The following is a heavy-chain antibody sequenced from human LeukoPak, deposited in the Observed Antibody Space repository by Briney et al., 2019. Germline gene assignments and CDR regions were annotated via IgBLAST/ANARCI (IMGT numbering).Heavy chain of an antibody. Sequence: WASVTVSCKASGYTFTGYYMHWVRQAPGQGLEWMGWIIPNSGATKYAQKFQGRVTMTWDTSISAVYMELSRLISGDTAVYYCARGEEGNYYYYYGMDVWGQGTTVTVSS. CDR2: IIPNSGAT. V-gene: IGHV1-2*02. CDR3: ARGEEGNYYYYYGMDV. J-gene: IGHJ6*02. CDR1: GYTFTGYY.